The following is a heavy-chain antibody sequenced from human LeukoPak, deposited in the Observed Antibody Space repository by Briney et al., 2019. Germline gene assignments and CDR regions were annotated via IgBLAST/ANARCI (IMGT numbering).Heavy chain of an antibody. V-gene: IGHV1-2*02. J-gene: IGHJ3*02. CDR3: ARVQRRDYDFWSGYSSAFDI. CDR1: GYSFTSYG. Sequence: GASVKVSCKASGYSFTSYGLNWVRQAPGQGLEWMGWINPNSGGTNYAQKFQGRVTMTRDTSISTAYMELSRLRSDDTAVYYCARVQRRDYDFWSGYSSAFDIWGQGTMVTVSS. D-gene: IGHD3-3*01. CDR2: INPNSGGT.